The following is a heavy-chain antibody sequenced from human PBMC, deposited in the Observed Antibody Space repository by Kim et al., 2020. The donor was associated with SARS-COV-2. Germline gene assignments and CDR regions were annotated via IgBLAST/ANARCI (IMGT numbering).Heavy chain of an antibody. Sequence: GGSLRLSCAASGFTFSNNWMSWVRQAPGKGLEWVANIKPDGSEKYYVDSVKGRFTISRDNAKNSLYLQMNSLRAEDTAVYYCARGQYWGQGTLVTVSS. CDR2: IKPDGSEK. J-gene: IGHJ4*02. V-gene: IGHV3-7*03. CDR1: GFTFSNNW. CDR3: ARGQY.